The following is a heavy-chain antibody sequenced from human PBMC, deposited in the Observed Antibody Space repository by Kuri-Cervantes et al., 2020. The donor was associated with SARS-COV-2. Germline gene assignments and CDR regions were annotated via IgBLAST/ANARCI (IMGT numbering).Heavy chain of an antibody. V-gene: IGHV4-38-2*02. Sequence: GSLRLSCTVSGYSISSGYYWGWIRQPPGKGLEWIGSIYHSGSTYYNPSLKSRVTISVDTSKNQFSLKLSSVTAADTAVYYCARHSYDFWSGSEPFDYWGQGTLVTVSS. J-gene: IGHJ4*02. CDR3: ARHSYDFWSGSEPFDY. D-gene: IGHD3-3*01. CDR1: GYSISSGYY. CDR2: IYHSGST.